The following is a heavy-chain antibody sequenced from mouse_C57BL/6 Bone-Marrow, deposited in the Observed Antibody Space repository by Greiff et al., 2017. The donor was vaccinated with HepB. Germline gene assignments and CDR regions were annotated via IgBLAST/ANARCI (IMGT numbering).Heavy chain of an antibody. CDR3: TPNWYAMDY. V-gene: IGHV14-4*01. CDR1: GFNIKDDY. CDR2: IDPENGDT. D-gene: IGHD4-1*01. Sequence: VQLQQSGAELVRPGASVKLSCTAPGFNIKDDYMHWVKQRPEQGLEWIGWIDPENGDTEYAAKFQGKATITADTSSNTAYLQLSSLTSEDTAVYYCTPNWYAMDYWGQGTSVTVSS. J-gene: IGHJ4*01.